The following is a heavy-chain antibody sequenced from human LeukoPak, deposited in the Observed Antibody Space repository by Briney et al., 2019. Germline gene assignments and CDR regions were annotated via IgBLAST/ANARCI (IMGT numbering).Heavy chain of an antibody. V-gene: IGHV4-59*01. CDR2: IYYSGST. CDR3: ARGGWYPESFQH. J-gene: IGHJ1*01. D-gene: IGHD6-19*01. CDR1: GGSISSYD. Sequence: KASETLSLTCTVSGGSISSYDWNWIRQPPGKGLEWIGYIYYSGSTNYNPSLKSRVTISVDTSKNQFPLKLSSVTAADTAVYYCARGGWYPESFQHWGQGALVTVSS.